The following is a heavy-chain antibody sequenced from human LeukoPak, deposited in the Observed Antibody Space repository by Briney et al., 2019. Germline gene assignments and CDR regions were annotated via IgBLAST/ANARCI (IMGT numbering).Heavy chain of an antibody. Sequence: PGGSLRLSCAAPGFTFSSDSMNWVRQAPGKGLKWVSSISSSSSYIYYADSVKGRFTISRDNAKNSLYLQMNSLRAEDTAVYYCARTADYGDYALDYWGQGTLVTVSS. CDR3: ARTADYGDYALDY. CDR2: ISSSSSYI. CDR1: GFTFSSDS. D-gene: IGHD4-17*01. V-gene: IGHV3-21*01. J-gene: IGHJ4*02.